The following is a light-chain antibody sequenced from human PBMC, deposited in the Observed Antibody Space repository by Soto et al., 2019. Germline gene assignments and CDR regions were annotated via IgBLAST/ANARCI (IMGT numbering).Light chain of an antibody. CDR2: GAS. V-gene: IGKV1-39*01. J-gene: IGKJ5*01. CDR1: QSISGS. Sequence: DNQMYHTPSTQSASFGDSIISTIRASQSISGSLNWYQQKPGKAPKLLIYGASTLQSGVPSRFSGSGSGTDYTLTISSLQPEDFATYYCQQSYRTPTFGQGTRLEI. CDR3: QQSYRTPT.